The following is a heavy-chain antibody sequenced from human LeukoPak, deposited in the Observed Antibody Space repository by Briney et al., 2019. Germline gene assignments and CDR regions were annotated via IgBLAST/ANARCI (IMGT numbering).Heavy chain of an antibody. D-gene: IGHD3-10*01. CDR1: GFTVSSNY. V-gene: IGHV3-53*01. CDR2: IYSGGST. J-gene: IGHJ3*02. Sequence: GGSLRLSCAATGFTVSSNYMSWVRQAPGKGLEWVSVIYSGGSTYYADSVKGRFTISRDNSKNTLYLQMNSLRAEDTAVYYCARYYYDAFDIWGQGTMVTVSS. CDR3: ARYYYDAFDI.